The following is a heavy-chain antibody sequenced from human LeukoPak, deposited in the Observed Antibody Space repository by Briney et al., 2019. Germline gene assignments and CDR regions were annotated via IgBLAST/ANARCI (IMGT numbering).Heavy chain of an antibody. CDR3: ANVGAVAGTNYYGMDV. D-gene: IGHD6-19*01. CDR2: MNPNSGNT. V-gene: IGHV1-8*01. CDR1: GYTFASYD. Sequence: GASVKVSCTASGYTFASYDINWVRQATGQGLEWMGWMNPNSGNTGYAQKFQGRVTMTRNTSISTAYMELSSLRSEDTAVYYCANVGAVAGTNYYGMDVWGQGTTVTVSS. J-gene: IGHJ6*02.